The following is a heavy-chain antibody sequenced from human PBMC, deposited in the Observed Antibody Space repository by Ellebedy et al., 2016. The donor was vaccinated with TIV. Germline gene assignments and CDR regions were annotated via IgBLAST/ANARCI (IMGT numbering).Heavy chain of an antibody. D-gene: IGHD5-24*01. Sequence: PGGSLRLSCAASGLTFTNAWMNWVRQAPGKGLEWVGLIKSRNVGGTTDFAGPVKGRFTISRDDSKNTLYLQMNSLKTEDTAVYYCTTAKGWLQRYGWGQGTLVTVSS. V-gene: IGHV3-15*07. CDR1: GLTFTNAW. CDR3: TTAKGWLQRYG. J-gene: IGHJ4*02. CDR2: IKSRNVGGTT.